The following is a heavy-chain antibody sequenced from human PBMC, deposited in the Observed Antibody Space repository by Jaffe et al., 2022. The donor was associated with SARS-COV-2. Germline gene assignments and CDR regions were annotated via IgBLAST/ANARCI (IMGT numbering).Heavy chain of an antibody. CDR2: INLSAST. D-gene: IGHD3-10*01. V-gene: IGHV4-34*01. J-gene: IGHJ6*03. CDR1: GGSFSGYY. Sequence: QVQLQQWGAGLLKPSETLSLTCAVYGGSFSGYYWSWIRQPPGKGLEWIGEINLSASTNYNPSLKSRVTISVDTSKNQFSLKLSSVTAADTAVYYCARGNSMVRGVSTYYYYYMDVWGKGTTVTVSS. CDR3: ARGNSMVRGVSTYYYYYMDV.